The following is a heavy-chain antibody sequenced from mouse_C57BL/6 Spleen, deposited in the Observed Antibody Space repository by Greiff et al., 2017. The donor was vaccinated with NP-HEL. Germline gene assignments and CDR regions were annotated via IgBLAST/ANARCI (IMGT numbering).Heavy chain of an antibody. D-gene: IGHD1-1*01. CDR3: ARSRDYYGTYYFDY. V-gene: IGHV14-2*01. CDR1: GFNITDYY. Sequence: EVQLQQSGAELVKPGASVKLSCTASGFNITDYYMHWVKQRTEQGLEWIGRIDPEDGETKYAPKFQGKATITADTSSNTAYLQLGSLTSEDTAVYYCARSRDYYGTYYFDYWGQGTTLTVSS. J-gene: IGHJ2*01. CDR2: IDPEDGET.